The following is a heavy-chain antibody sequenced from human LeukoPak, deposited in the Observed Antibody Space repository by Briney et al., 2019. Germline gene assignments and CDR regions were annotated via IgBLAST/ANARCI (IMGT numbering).Heavy chain of an antibody. CDR2: IWYDGSNK. CDR3: AKAGATMVRGPPQKNNWFDP. J-gene: IGHJ5*02. Sequence: PGGSLRLSCAASGFTFSSYGMHWVRQAPGKGLEWVAVIWYDGSNKYYADSVKGRFTISRDNSKNTLYLQMNSLRAEDTAMYYCAKAGATMVRGPPQKNNWFDPWGQGTLVTVSS. CDR1: GFTFSSYG. V-gene: IGHV3-33*06. D-gene: IGHD3-10*01.